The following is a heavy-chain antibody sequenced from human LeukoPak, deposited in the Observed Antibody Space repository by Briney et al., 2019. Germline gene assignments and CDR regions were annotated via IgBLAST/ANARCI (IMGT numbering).Heavy chain of an antibody. J-gene: IGHJ4*02. CDR3: ARAVVVIGYDY. CDR2: IIPNSGGT. Sequence: GASVKVSCKASGYTFTGYYMHWVREAAGQGPEWMGWIIPNSGGTNYAQKFQGRVTMTRDTSISTAYMELSRLRSDDTAVYYCARAVVVIGYDYWGQGTLVTVSS. CDR1: GYTFTGYY. D-gene: IGHD2-21*01. V-gene: IGHV1-2*02.